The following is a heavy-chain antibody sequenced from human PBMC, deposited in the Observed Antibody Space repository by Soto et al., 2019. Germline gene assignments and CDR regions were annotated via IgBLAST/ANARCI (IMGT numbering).Heavy chain of an antibody. Sequence: SETLSHTCAFSGGSISSGGYSWSWIRQPPGKGLEWIGYIYRSGSTYYNSSLKSRVTISVDRSKNQFSLKLSSVTAADTAVYYCARIPSPWGQGTLVTVSS. CDR3: ARIPSP. D-gene: IGHD2-21*01. CDR1: GGSISSGGYS. V-gene: IGHV4-30-2*01. J-gene: IGHJ5*02. CDR2: IYRSGST.